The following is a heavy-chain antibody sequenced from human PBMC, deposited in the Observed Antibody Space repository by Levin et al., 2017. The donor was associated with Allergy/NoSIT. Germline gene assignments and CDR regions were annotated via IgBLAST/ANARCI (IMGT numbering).Heavy chain of an antibody. Sequence: SCAASGFTFSDYWMTWVRQAPGKGLEWVANMKEDGTEKNYVDSVKGRFTISRDNARNSLYLQMNSLRAEDTAVYYCARDPTYYYGSGSSLGIFDSWGQGTMVTVSS. J-gene: IGHJ3*02. CDR2: MKEDGTEK. CDR1: GFTFSDYW. CDR3: ARDPTYYYGSGSSLGIFDS. V-gene: IGHV3-7*04. D-gene: IGHD3-10*01.